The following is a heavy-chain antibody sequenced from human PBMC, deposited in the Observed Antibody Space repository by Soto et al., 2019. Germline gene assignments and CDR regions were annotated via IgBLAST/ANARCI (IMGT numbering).Heavy chain of an antibody. J-gene: IGHJ6*02. CDR3: ARGGDRFDGMDV. V-gene: IGHV3-13*01. Sequence: GGSLRLSCAASGFTFSSYWRHRVRQAPGKGLVWVAAISTAGDTYYLGSVKGRFTISREDAKNSLSLQMNSLRVGDTAVYYCARGGDRFDGMDVWGQGTTVTVSS. CDR2: ISTAGDT. CDR1: GFTFSSYW. D-gene: IGHD3-16*01.